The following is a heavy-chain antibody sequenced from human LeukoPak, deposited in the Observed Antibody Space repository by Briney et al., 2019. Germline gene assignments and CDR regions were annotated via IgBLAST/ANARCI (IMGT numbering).Heavy chain of an antibody. D-gene: IGHD1-26*01. CDR1: GGSFSGYY. J-gene: IGHJ4*02. Sequence: PSETLSLTCAVYGGSFSGYYWSWIRQPPGKGLEWIGYIYYSGSTNYNPSLKSRVTISVDTSKNQFSLKLSSVTAADTAVYYCARGRKWFDYWGQGTLVTVSS. CDR2: IYYSGST. V-gene: IGHV4-59*01. CDR3: ARGRKWFDY.